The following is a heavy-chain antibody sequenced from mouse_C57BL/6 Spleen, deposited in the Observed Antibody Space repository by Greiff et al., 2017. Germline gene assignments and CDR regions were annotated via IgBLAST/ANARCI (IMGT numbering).Heavy chain of an antibody. CDR3: ARPGDYGSSWYYFDY. D-gene: IGHD1-1*01. V-gene: IGHV5-17*01. CDR1: GFTFSDYG. CDR2: ISSGSSTI. J-gene: IGHJ2*01. Sequence: EVQVVESGGGLVKPGGSLKLSCAASGFTFSDYGMHWVRQAPEKGLEWVAYISSGSSTIYYADTVKGRFTISRDNAKNTLFLQMTSLRSEDTAMYYCARPGDYGSSWYYFDYWGQGTTLTVSS.